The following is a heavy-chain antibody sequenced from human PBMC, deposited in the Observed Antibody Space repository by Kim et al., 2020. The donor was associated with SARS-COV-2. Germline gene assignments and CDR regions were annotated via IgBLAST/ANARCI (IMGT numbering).Heavy chain of an antibody. CDR1: GGSISSSNW. V-gene: IGHV4-4*02. J-gene: IGHJ4*02. CDR2: IYHSGST. Sequence: SETLSLTCAVSGGSISSSNWWSWVRQPPGKGLEWIGEIYHSGSTNYNPSLKSRVTISVDKSKNQFSLKLSSVTAADTAVYYCASLRAYSSSWFDYWGQGTLVTVSS. CDR3: ASLRAYSSSWFDY. D-gene: IGHD6-13*01.